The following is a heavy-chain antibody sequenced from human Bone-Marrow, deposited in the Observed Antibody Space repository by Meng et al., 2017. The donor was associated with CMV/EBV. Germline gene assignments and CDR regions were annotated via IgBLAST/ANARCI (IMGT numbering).Heavy chain of an antibody. V-gene: IGHV4-59*01. D-gene: IGHD2-15*01. CDR2: IYYSGST. CDR3: ARALEVDYFDY. CDR1: GGSISSYY. Sequence: SETLSLTCTVSGGSISSYYWSWIRQPPGKGLEWIGYIYYSGSTNYNPSLKSRVTISVDTSKNQFSLKLSSVTAAETAVYYCARALEVDYFDYWGQGTLVTVSS. J-gene: IGHJ4*02.